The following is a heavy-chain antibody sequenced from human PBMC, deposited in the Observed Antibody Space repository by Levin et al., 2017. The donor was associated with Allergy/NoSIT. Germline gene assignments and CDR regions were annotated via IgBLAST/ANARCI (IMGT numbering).Heavy chain of an antibody. CDR3: ARGFYGSGTYYPKEGWFDP. CDR2: ISSSSSTI. V-gene: IGHV3-48*01. CDR1: GFTFSSYS. Sequence: GGSLRLSCAASGFTFSSYSMNWVRQAPGKGLEWISYISSSSSTIYYADSVKGRFTISRDNAKNSLYLQMNSLRAEDTAVYYCARGFYGSGTYYPKEGWFDPWGQGTLVTVSS. J-gene: IGHJ5*02. D-gene: IGHD3-10*01.